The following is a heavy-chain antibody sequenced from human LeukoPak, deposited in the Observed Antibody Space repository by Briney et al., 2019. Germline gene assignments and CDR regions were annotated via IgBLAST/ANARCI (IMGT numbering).Heavy chain of an antibody. CDR1: GYTFTSFG. CDR3: ARLLSGSGFDP. J-gene: IGHJ5*02. V-gene: IGHV1-18*01. D-gene: IGHD3-10*01. Sequence: ASVKVSCKASGYTFTSFGISWVRQAPGQGLEWMGWISAYNRNTNYAQKLQGRVTMTSDTSTSTAYMELRSLRSDDTAVYYCARLLSGSGFDPWGQGTLVTVSS. CDR2: ISAYNRNT.